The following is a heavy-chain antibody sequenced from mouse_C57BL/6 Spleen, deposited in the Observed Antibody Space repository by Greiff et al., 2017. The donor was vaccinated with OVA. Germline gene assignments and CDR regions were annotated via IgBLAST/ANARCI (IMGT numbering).Heavy chain of an antibody. V-gene: IGHV1-50*01. CDR1: GYTFTSYW. D-gene: IGHD6-1*01. CDR3: AVTSNPFDY. CDR2: IDPSDSYT. J-gene: IGHJ2*01. Sequence: QVQLQQPGAELVKPGASVKLSCKASGYTFTSYWMQWVKQRPGQGLEWIGEIDPSDSYTNYNQKFKGKATLTVDTSSSTAYMQLSSLTSEDSAVYYCAVTSNPFDYWGQGTTLTVSS.